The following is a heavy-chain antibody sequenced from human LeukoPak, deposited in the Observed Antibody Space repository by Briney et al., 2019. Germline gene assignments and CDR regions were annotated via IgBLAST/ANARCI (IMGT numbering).Heavy chain of an antibody. CDR1: GGTFSSYA. CDR2: IIPIFGIA. Sequence: ASVKVSCKASGGTFSSYAISWVRQAPGQGLEWMGRIIPIFGIANYAQKFQGRVTITADKSTSTAYMELSSLRSEDTAVYYCARPTTAVDYYGMDVWGQGTTVTVSS. CDR3: ARPTTAVDYYGMDV. J-gene: IGHJ6*02. V-gene: IGHV1-69*04. D-gene: IGHD4-23*01.